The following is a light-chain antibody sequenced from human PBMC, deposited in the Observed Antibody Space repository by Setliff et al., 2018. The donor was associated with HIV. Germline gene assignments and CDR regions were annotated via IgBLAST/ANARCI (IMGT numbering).Light chain of an antibody. CDR2: GNS. CDR1: SSNIGAGYG. CDR3: QSYDSSLSGSYV. J-gene: IGLJ1*01. Sequence: QSALTQPPSVSGAPGQRVTISCTGSSSNIGAGYGVHWYQQLPGTAPKLLIYGNSNRPSGVPDRFSGSKSGTSASLAITGLQAEDEADYYCQSYDSSLSGSYVVGTGTKVTVL. V-gene: IGLV1-40*01.